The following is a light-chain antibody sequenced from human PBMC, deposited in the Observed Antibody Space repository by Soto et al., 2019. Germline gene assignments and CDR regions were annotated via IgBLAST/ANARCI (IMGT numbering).Light chain of an antibody. J-gene: IGKJ1*01. V-gene: IGKV1-5*03. Sequence: DIHMTQSPSTLSASVGDRVTNTCRASQSISIWLAWYQQKPGKAPNLLIYKTSSLETGVPSRFSGSGSGTEVTLTISSLQPDDFATYYCQHWNDYSWTFGQGTKVEVK. CDR1: QSISIW. CDR2: KTS. CDR3: QHWNDYSWT.